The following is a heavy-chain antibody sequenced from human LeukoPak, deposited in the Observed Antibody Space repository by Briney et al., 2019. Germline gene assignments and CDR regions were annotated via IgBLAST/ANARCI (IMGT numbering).Heavy chain of an antibody. J-gene: IGHJ4*02. CDR2: ISGSGGST. Sequence: PGRSLRLSCAASGFTFSSYAMSWVRQAPGKGLEWVSAISGSGGSTYYADSVKGRFTISRDNSKNTLYLQMNSLRAEDTAVYYCAKDLASDFWSGYYSAGGAGVFDYWGQGTLVTVSS. CDR3: AKDLASDFWSGYYSAGGAGVFDY. V-gene: IGHV3-23*01. CDR1: GFTFSSYA. D-gene: IGHD3-3*01.